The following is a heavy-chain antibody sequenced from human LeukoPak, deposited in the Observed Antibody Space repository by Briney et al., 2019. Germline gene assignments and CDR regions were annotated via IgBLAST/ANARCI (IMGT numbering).Heavy chain of an antibody. Sequence: PSETLSLTCTVSGGSISSYYWSWIRQPPGKGLEWIGYIYYSGSTNYNPSLKSRVTLSVDTSKNQFSLKLSSVTAADTAVYYCARPRHGPDAFDIWGQGTMVTVSS. J-gene: IGHJ3*02. CDR1: GGSISSYY. CDR2: IYYSGST. V-gene: IGHV4-59*12. CDR3: ARPRHGPDAFDI.